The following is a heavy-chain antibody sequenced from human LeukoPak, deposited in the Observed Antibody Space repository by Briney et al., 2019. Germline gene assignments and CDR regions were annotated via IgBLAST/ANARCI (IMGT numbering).Heavy chain of an antibody. CDR1: GFTFSSYG. CDR3: AKAEGGLAYCGGDCYSVGWFDP. J-gene: IGHJ5*02. D-gene: IGHD2-21*02. Sequence: PGGSLRLSCAASGFTFSSYGMHWVRQAPGKGLEWVAVIWYDGSNKYYADSVKGRFTISRDNSKNTLYLQINSLRAEDTAVYYCAKAEGGLAYCGGDCYSVGWFDPLGQGTLVTVSS. CDR2: IWYDGSNK. V-gene: IGHV3-33*06.